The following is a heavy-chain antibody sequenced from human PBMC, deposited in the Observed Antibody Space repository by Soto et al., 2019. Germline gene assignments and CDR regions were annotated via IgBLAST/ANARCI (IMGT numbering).Heavy chain of an antibody. Sequence: GGSLRLSCAASGFTFSSYSMNWVRQAPGKGLEWVSSISSSSSYIYYADSVKGRFTISRDNAKNSLYLQMNSLRAEDTAVYYCARVGLSVAGTGPAHFDYWGQGTLVTVSS. CDR2: ISSSSSYI. J-gene: IGHJ4*02. V-gene: IGHV3-21*01. CDR3: ARVGLSVAGTGPAHFDY. CDR1: GFTFSSYS. D-gene: IGHD6-19*01.